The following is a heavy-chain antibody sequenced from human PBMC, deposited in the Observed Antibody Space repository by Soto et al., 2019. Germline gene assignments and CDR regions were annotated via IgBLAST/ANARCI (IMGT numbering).Heavy chain of an antibody. D-gene: IGHD6-13*01. CDR2: ISGSGGST. CDR1: GFTFSSYA. Sequence: EVQLLESGGGLVQPGGSLRLSCAASGFTFSSYAMSWVRQAPGKGLEWVSAISGSGGSTYYADSVKGRFTISRDNSKNTLYLQMNSLRAVDTAVYYCAKSLYSSSWYGYETDYWGQGTLVTVSS. J-gene: IGHJ4*02. V-gene: IGHV3-23*01. CDR3: AKSLYSSSWYGYETDY.